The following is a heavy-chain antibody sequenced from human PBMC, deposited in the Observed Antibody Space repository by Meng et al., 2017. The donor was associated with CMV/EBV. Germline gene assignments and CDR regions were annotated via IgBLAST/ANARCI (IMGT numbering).Heavy chain of an antibody. CDR3: ASRILTGVFDP. V-gene: IGHV1-2*02. CDR2: IKPNSGGT. D-gene: IGHD7-27*01. J-gene: IGHJ5*02. CDR1: GYTITGNY. Sequence: ASVKVSCKAAGYTITGNYMHWVRQAPGQGLEWMGWIKPNSGGTNYAQKCQGRVTMTRDTSISTAYMELSRLKPDDTAVYYCASRILTGVFDPWGQGTLVTVSS.